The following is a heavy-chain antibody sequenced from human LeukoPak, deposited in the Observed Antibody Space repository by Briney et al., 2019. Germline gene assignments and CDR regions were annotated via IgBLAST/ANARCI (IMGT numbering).Heavy chain of an antibody. Sequence: KPSETLSLTCSVSGARLTNPTYFQWSWFRLPPGKGLEFIGKIFASGTAALTPSLKSRVTMSLDTSKNEFSLRLTSMTAEDSAVYYCARFKSGGFYYFDSWGQGTLVTVSS. V-gene: IGHV4-61*01. J-gene: IGHJ4*02. CDR1: GARLTNPTYF. CDR2: IFASGTA. D-gene: IGHD2-15*01. CDR3: ARFKSGGFYYFDS.